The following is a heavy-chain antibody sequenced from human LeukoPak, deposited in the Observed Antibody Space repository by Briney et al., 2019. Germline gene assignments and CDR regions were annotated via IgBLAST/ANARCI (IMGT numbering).Heavy chain of an antibody. CDR1: GFTFSDYY. D-gene: IGHD6-6*01. CDR2: ISSSGSTI. V-gene: IGHV3-11*04. CDR3: ARDPVGYSSSSKWFDP. J-gene: IGHJ5*02. Sequence: GGSLRLSCAASGFTFSDYYMSWIRQAPGKGLEWVSYISSSGSTIYYADSVKGRFTISRDNAKSSLYLQMNSLRAEDTAVYYCARDPVGYSSSSKWFDPWGQGTLVTVSS.